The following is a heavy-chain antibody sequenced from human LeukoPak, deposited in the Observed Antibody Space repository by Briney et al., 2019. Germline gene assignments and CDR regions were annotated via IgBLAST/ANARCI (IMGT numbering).Heavy chain of an antibody. J-gene: IGHJ4*02. D-gene: IGHD4-17*01. CDR2: INPNSGGT. CDR3: ARDRYGALDY. Sequence: ASVKVSCKASGYTFTSYGISWVRQAPGQGLEWMGWINPNSGGTNYAQKFQGRVTMTRDTSISTAYMELSRLRSDDTAVYYCARDRYGALDYWGQGTLVTVSS. CDR1: GYTFTSYG. V-gene: IGHV1-2*02.